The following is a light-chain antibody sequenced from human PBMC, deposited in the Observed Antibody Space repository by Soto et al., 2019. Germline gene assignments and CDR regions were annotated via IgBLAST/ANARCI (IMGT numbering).Light chain of an antibody. CDR3: QQLNSFPPT. CDR2: AAS. Sequence: DIQLTQSPSFLSASVRDRVTITCRASQGISSYLAWYQQKPGKAPKLLIYAASTLQSGVPSRFSGSGSGTEFTLTINSLQPEDFATYYCQQLNSFPPTFGGGTKVEIK. CDR1: QGISSY. V-gene: IGKV1-9*01. J-gene: IGKJ4*01.